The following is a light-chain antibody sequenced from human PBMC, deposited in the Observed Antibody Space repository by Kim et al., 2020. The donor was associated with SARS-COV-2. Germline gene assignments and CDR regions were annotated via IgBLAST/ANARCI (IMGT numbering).Light chain of an antibody. CDR1: QSVSSMY. CDR3: QQYENSPWT. CDR2: GAS. Sequence: SPGGRATLSCRASQSVSSMYLAWYQQKPGQAPRLLIYGASNRATGIPDRFSGSGSGTGFTLNISRLEPEDCAVYYCQQYENSPWTFGQGTKVDIK. J-gene: IGKJ1*01. V-gene: IGKV3-20*01.